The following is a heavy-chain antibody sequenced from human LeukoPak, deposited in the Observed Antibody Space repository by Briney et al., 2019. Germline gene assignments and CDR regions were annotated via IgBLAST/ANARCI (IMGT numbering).Heavy chain of an antibody. J-gene: IGHJ5*02. D-gene: IGHD5-18*01. CDR2: IYYSGST. CDR3: ARDGGYSYGLGGWFDP. V-gene: IGHV4-59*01. Sequence: PSETLSLTCTVSGGSISSYYWSWIRQPPGKGLEWIGYIYYSGSTNYNPSLKSRVTISVDTSKNQFSLKLSSVTAADTAVYYCARDGGYSYGLGGWFDPWGQGTLVTVSS. CDR1: GGSISSYY.